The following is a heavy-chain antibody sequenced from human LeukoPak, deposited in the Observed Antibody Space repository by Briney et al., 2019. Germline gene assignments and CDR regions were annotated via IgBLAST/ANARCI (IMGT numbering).Heavy chain of an antibody. CDR2: IKQDGSEE. CDR3: ARDQGALDI. CDR1: GFTFSHYW. V-gene: IGHV3-7*01. Sequence: GGSLRLSCAASGFTFSHYWMSWVRQAPGKGLEWLANIKQDGSEEYYVDSVKGRFTISRDSAKNSLYLQMNSQRAEDTAIYYCARDQGALDIWGQGTMVTVSS. J-gene: IGHJ3*02.